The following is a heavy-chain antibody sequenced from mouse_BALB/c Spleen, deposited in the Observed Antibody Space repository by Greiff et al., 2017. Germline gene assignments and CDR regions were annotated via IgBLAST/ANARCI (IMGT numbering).Heavy chain of an antibody. V-gene: IGHV2-9*02. CDR1: GFSLTSYG. D-gene: IGHD2-10*01. CDR2: IWAGGSS. CDR3: ARAAYYGNYLDY. J-gene: IGHJ2*01. Sequence: VMLVESGPGLVAPSQSLSITCTVSGFSLTSYGVHWVRQPPGKGLEWLGVIWAGGSSNYNSALMSRLSISKDNSKSQVFLKMNSLQTDDTAMYYCARAAYYGNYLDYWGQGTTLTVSS.